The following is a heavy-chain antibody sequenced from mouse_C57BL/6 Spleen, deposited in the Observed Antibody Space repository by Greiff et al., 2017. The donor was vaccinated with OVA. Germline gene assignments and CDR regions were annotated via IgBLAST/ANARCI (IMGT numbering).Heavy chain of an antibody. CDR2: ILPGSGSP. CDR3: ARENWDVGFAY. V-gene: IGHV1-9*01. D-gene: IGHD4-1*01. J-gene: IGHJ3*01. Sequence: VQLVESGAELMKPGASVKLSCKATGYTFTGYWIEWVKQRTGHGLEWIGEILPGSGSPKYNEKFKGKATFTADTYSNTAYMQLSSLTTEDSAIDYCARENWDVGFAYWGQGTLVTVSA. CDR1: GYTFTGYW.